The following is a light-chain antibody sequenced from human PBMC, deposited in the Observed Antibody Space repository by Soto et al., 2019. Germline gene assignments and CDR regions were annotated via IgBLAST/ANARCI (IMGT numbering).Light chain of an antibody. CDR2: GNN. CDR1: SSNIGASYH. Sequence: QLVLTQPPSVSGAPGQRVTIPCTGSSSNIGASYHVHWYQQLPGTAPKLLIYGNNNRPSGVPDRFSGSRSGTSASLAITGLQAEDEADYYCQSYDSSLSVVFGGGTKVTVL. J-gene: IGLJ2*01. CDR3: QSYDSSLSVV. V-gene: IGLV1-40*01.